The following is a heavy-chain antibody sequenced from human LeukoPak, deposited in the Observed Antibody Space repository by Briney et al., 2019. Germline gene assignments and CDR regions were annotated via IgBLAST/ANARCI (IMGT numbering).Heavy chain of an antibody. V-gene: IGHV3-74*01. J-gene: IGHJ4*02. CDR1: GFTFSSYW. Sequence: GGSLRLSCVASGFTFSSYWMHWVRQAPGKGLVWVSRIHSDGTGTSYADSVKGRFTISRDNAKNTLYLQMNSLRAEDTAVYYCARGSSVREDYCGQGTLVTVSS. CDR3: ARGSSVREDY. CDR2: IHSDGTGT. D-gene: IGHD3-10*01.